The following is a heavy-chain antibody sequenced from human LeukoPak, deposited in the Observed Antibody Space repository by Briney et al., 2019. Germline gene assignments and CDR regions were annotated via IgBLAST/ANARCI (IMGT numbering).Heavy chain of an antibody. CDR1: GFTFSSYS. Sequence: PGGSLRPSCAASGFTFSSYSMNWVRQAPGKGLEWVSSISSSSSYIYYADSVKGRFTISRDNAKNSLYLQMNSLRAEDTAVYYCARAGYSSYHFDYWGQGTLVTVSS. D-gene: IGHD6-13*01. CDR3: ARAGYSSYHFDY. CDR2: ISSSSSYI. J-gene: IGHJ4*02. V-gene: IGHV3-21*01.